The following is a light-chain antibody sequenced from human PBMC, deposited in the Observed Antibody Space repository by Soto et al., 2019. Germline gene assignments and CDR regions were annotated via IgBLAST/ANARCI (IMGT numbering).Light chain of an antibody. CDR2: KAS. CDR3: QQYINRWT. CDR1: QSISTW. Sequence: DIQMTQSPSTLSASVGDRVTITCRASQSISTWLAWYQQKPGKAPKLLIYKASSLESGVPSRFSGSGSGTEVTLTISSLQPDDSATYYCQQYINRWTFGQGTKVEIK. J-gene: IGKJ1*01. V-gene: IGKV1-5*03.